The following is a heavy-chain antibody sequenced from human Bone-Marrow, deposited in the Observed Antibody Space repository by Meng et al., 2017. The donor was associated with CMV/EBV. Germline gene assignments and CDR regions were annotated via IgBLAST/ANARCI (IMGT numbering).Heavy chain of an antibody. D-gene: IGHD5-18*01. CDR1: GGTLSSYA. V-gene: IGHV1-69*05. CDR2: IIPIFGTA. Sequence: SGGTLSSYAIGGERQATGQGLEWMGGIIPIFGTANYAQKFQGRVTITTDESTSTAYMELSSLRSEDTAVYYCASSWGTAMVAYYFDYWGQGTLVTVSS. J-gene: IGHJ4*02. CDR3: ASSWGTAMVAYYFDY.